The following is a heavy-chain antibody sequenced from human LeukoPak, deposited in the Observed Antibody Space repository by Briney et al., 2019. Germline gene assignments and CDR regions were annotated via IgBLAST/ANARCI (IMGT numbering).Heavy chain of an antibody. CDR3: ARDERYGMDV. J-gene: IGHJ6*01. CDR2: IIPILGIA. V-gene: IGHV1-69*04. Sequence: ASVKVSCKASGDTFSSSAISWVRQAPGQGLEWMGRIIPILGIANYAQKFRGRATITADKSTSTANIELSSLRSEDTAVYYCARDERYGMDVWGQRSTGTVSP. CDR1: GDTFSSSA. D-gene: IGHD5-24*01.